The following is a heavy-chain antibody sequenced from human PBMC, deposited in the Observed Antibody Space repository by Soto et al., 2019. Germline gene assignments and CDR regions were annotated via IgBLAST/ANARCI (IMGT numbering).Heavy chain of an antibody. CDR3: AKAKSIMRQSDYYYGMDV. V-gene: IGHV3-23*01. CDR2: ISGSGGST. D-gene: IGHD2-8*01. J-gene: IGHJ6*02. CDR1: GFTFSSYA. Sequence: GGSLRLSCAASGFTFSSYAMSWVRQAPGKGLEWVSAISGSGGSTYYADSVKGRFTISRDNSKNTLYLQMNSLRAEDTAVYYCAKAKSIMRQSDYYYGMDVWGQGTTATVSS.